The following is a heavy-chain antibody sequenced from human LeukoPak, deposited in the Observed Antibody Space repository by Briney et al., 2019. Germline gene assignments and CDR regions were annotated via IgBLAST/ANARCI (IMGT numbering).Heavy chain of an antibody. CDR1: GGSLSGFY. Sequence: SETLSLTCTVSGGSLSGFYWSWLRQPPGKGLEWIGYIHSSGSTNYNPSLTSRVTISVDTSKSRLSLKLSSVTAADTAVYYCARHIGVARFDPWGQGTLVTVSS. CDR3: ARHIGVARFDP. D-gene: IGHD2-15*01. CDR2: IHSSGST. V-gene: IGHV4-59*08. J-gene: IGHJ5*02.